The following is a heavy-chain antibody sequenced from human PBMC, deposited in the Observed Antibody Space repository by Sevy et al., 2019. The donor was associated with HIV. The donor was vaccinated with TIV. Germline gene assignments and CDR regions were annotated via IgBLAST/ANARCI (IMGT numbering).Heavy chain of an antibody. CDR3: ARAGGYRDAFDI. V-gene: IGHV5-10-1*01. J-gene: IGHJ3*02. CDR1: GYSFTSYW. CDR2: IDPSDSYT. D-gene: IGHD5-12*01. Sequence: GEPLKISCKGSGYSFTSYWISWVRQMPGKGLEWMGRIDPSDSYTNYSPSFQGHVTISADKSISTAYLQWSSLKASDTAMYYCARAGGYRDAFDIWGQGTMVTVSS.